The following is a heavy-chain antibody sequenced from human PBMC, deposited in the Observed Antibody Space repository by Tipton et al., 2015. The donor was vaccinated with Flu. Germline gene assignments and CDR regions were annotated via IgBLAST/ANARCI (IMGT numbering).Heavy chain of an antibody. D-gene: IGHD6-19*01. Sequence: TLSLTCTVSGGSISSYYWSWIRQPPGKGLEWIGYIYYSGSTNYNPFLKSRVTISVDTSKNQFSLKLSSVTAADTAVYYCARRGAVAGTMDYYYYYMDVWGKGTTVTVSS. CDR1: GGSISSYY. V-gene: IGHV4-59*01. J-gene: IGHJ6*03. CDR3: ARRGAVAGTMDYYYYYMDV. CDR2: IYYSGST.